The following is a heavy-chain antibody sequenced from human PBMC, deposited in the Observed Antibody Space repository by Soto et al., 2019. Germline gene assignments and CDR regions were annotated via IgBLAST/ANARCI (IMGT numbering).Heavy chain of an antibody. Sequence: EVQLVESGGGWVKPGGSLTLSCVASGFTFGDAWMNWVRQAAGKGLEWVGHVKTKSEGETTDYGAPVKGRFTIWRDDSTNTLYLQMNSLKSDDTGKYFCTTLGPSWGQGTQVTVSS. V-gene: IGHV3-15*07. CDR2: VKTKSEGETT. J-gene: IGHJ5*02. CDR1: GFTFGDAW. CDR3: TTLGPS.